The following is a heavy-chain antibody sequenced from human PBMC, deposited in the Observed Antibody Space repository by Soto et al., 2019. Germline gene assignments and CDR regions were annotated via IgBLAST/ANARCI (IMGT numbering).Heavy chain of an antibody. Sequence: GESLKISCKGSGYSFTSYWIGWVRQMPGKGLEWMGIIYPGDSDTRYSPSFQGQVTISADKSISTAYLQWSSLKASDTAMYYCARSDQLRYFDWLCFVGWGQGTLDTGSS. V-gene: IGHV5-51*01. CDR1: GYSFTSYW. CDR2: IYPGDSDT. CDR3: ARSDQLRYFDWLCFVG. D-gene: IGHD3-9*01. J-gene: IGHJ4*02.